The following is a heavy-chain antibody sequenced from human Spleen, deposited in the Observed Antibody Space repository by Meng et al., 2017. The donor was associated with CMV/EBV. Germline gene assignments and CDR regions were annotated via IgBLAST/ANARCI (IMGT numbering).Heavy chain of an antibody. D-gene: IGHD5-24*01. CDR3: VRGMGTD. CDR2: ISSAGNLI. V-gene: IGHV3-74*01. J-gene: IGHJ4*02. CDR1: GFTLSTSW. Sequence: SLRLSCAASGFTLSTSWMHWVRQVPGKGLVWVSRISSAGNLIGYADSVKGRFTVTRDNAKNMLYLQMNSLRAEDTAVYYCVRGMGTDWGQGTLVTVSS.